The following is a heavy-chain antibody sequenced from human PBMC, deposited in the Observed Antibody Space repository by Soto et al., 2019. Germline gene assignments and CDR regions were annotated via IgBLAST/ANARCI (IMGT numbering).Heavy chain of an antibody. Sequence: PGGSLRLSCAASGFTFDDYAMHWVRQAPGKGLEWVSGISWNSGSIGYADSVKGRFTISRDNAKNSLYLQMNSLRAEDTALYYCARHIMTKVTPGSYGMDVWGQGTKVTAP. V-gene: IGHV3-9*01. CDR3: ARHIMTKVTPGSYGMDV. CDR2: ISWNSGSI. J-gene: IGHJ6*02. CDR1: GFTFDDYA. D-gene: IGHD4-4*01.